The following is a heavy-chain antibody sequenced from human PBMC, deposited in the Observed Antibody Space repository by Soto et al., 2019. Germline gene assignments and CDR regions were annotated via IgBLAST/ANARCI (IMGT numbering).Heavy chain of an antibody. CDR1: GFTFSSYG. J-gene: IGHJ4*02. CDR3: ANARMVRGVIIKTYYFDY. Sequence: GGSLRLSCAASGFTFSSYGMHWVRQAPGKGLEWVAVIWYDGSNKYYADSVKGRFTISRDNSKNTLYLQMNSLRAEDTAVYYCANARMVRGVIIKTYYFDYWGQGTLVTVS. V-gene: IGHV3-33*06. CDR2: IWYDGSNK. D-gene: IGHD3-10*01.